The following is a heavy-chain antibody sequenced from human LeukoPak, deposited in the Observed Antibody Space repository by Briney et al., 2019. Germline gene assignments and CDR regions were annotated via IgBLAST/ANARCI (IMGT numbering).Heavy chain of an antibody. CDR3: AGQRGVGALDI. CDR1: GFSFTSYC. CDR2: IDPSDSST. V-gene: IGHV5-10-1*01. J-gene: IGHJ3*02. Sequence: GESLRISCKGSGFSFTSYCISWVRQMPGKGLEWMGRIDPSDSSTNYSPSFQGHVTISADKSIITASLQWSSLKASDTAMSYCAGQRGVGALDIWGQGTMVTVSS.